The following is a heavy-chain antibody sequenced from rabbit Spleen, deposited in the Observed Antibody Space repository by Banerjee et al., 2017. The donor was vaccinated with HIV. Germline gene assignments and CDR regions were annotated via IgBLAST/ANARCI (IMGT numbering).Heavy chain of an antibody. CDR2: IDPVFGIT. Sequence: QEQLEESGGDLVQPGGSLKLSCKASGFDFSSYGVSWVRQAPGKGLEWIGYIDPVFGITYYANWVNGRFTISRSTSLNTVTLQMTSLTAADTATYFCVRDTWHFNLWGPGTLVTVS. J-gene: IGHJ4*01. D-gene: IGHD3-1*01. CDR1: GFDFSSYG. CDR3: VRDTWHFNL. V-gene: IGHV1S47*01.